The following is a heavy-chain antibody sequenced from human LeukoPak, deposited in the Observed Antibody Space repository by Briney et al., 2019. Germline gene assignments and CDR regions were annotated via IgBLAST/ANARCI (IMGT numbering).Heavy chain of an antibody. CDR3: ARGRSSGWLYYFDY. V-gene: IGHV3-74*01. CDR1: GFTFSSYW. CDR2: INSDGSST. D-gene: IGHD6-19*01. Sequence: GGSLRLSCAASGFTFSSYWMHWVRQAPGKGLVWVSRINSDGSSTSYADSVKGRFTISRDNAKNTLYLQMNSLRAEDTAVYYCARGRSSGWLYYFDYWGQGTLVTVSS. J-gene: IGHJ4*02.